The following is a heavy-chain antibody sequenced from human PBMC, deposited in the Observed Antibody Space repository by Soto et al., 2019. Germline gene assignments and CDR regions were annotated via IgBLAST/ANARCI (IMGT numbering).Heavy chain of an antibody. CDR1: GGSISSGGYY. V-gene: IGHV4-31*03. CDR3: ARGPTYYYDSSGYLLYFDY. J-gene: IGHJ4*02. CDR2: IYYSGST. Sequence: SETLSLTCTVSGGSISSGGYYWSWIRQHPGKGLEWIGYIYYSGSTYYNPSLKSRVTISVDTSKNQFSLKLSSVTAADTAVYYCARGPTYYYDSSGYLLYFDYWGQGTLVTVSS. D-gene: IGHD3-22*01.